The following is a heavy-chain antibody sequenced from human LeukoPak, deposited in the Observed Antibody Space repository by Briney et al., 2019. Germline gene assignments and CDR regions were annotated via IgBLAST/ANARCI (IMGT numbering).Heavy chain of an antibody. CDR1: GYTFTSYD. CDR3: ARVAEWDQNDY. CDR2: MNPNSGNT. D-gene: IGHD1-26*01. V-gene: IGHV1-8*01. Sequence: ASVKVSCKPSGYTFTSYDINWVRQATGQGLEWMGWMNPNSGNTGYAQKFQGRVTMTRNTSISTAYMELSSLRSGDTAVYCCARVAEWDQNDYWGQGTLVTVSS. J-gene: IGHJ4*02.